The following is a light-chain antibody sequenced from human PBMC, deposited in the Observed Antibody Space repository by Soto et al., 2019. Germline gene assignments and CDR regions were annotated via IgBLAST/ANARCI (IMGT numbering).Light chain of an antibody. J-gene: IGLJ2*01. CDR3: CSYAGSSTYV. V-gene: IGLV2-23*01. CDR2: EAS. Sequence: QSALTQPASVSGAPGQSITISCTGTSSNVGSYILVSWYQQHPGKAPKLMIYEASKRPSGVSNRFSGSKSGNTASLTISGLQAEDEADYYCCSYAGSSTYVFGGGTKLTVL. CDR1: SSNVGSYIL.